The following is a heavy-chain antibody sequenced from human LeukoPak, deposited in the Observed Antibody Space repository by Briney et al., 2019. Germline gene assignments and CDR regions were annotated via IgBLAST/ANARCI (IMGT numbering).Heavy chain of an antibody. V-gene: IGHV3-53*01. D-gene: IGHD4-17*01. CDR3: ARTVGYGDYSWFDP. Sequence: GGSLRLSCAAPGFTVSSNYMSWVRQAPGKGLEWVSVIYSGNNTYYADSVKGRFTISRDTSKNTLYLQMNSLRAEDTAVYYCARTVGYGDYSWFDPWGQGTLVTVSS. CDR2: IYSGNNT. J-gene: IGHJ5*02. CDR1: GFTVSSNY.